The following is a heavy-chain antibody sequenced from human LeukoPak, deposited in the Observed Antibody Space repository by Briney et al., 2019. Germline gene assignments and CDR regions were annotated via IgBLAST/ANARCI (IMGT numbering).Heavy chain of an antibody. V-gene: IGHV3-74*01. J-gene: IGHJ4*02. D-gene: IGHD3-3*01. Sequence: GGSLRPSCAVSGFDFSSNWMHWVRHAPGQGLVWVSRIKGDGISTNYADSVKGRFTISRDIAKNTLYLQMNSLRAEDTGVYYCAKDHYWSIDYWGRGTLVTVS. CDR2: IKGDGIST. CDR1: GFDFSSNW. CDR3: AKDHYWSIDY.